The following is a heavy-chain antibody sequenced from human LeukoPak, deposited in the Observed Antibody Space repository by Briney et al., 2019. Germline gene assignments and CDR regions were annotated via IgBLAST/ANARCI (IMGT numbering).Heavy chain of an antibody. Sequence: GDSLRLSCAASGFTFTKYWMNWVRQAPGKGLEWVGNIKQDGSDKNYMDSVKGRFTISRDNTKNSVYLQMSSLRAEDTAVYYCAREVWGPEYWGQGTLVTVSS. CDR2: IKQDGSDK. V-gene: IGHV3-7*01. CDR3: AREVWGPEY. J-gene: IGHJ4*02. D-gene: IGHD1-14*01. CDR1: GFTFTKYW.